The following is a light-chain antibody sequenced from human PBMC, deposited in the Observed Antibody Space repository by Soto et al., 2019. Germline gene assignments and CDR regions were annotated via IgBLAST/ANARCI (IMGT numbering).Light chain of an antibody. CDR3: QQYGSSTPYT. CDR2: DAS. CDR1: QTVSSRY. Sequence: EIVLTQSPATLSLPPGERATLYCGASQTVSSRYLAWYQQKPGLAPRLLIYDASTRATGIPDRFSGSGSGTDFTLTITRLEPEDFAVYYCQQYGSSTPYTFGQGTKLEIK. J-gene: IGKJ2*01. V-gene: IGKV3D-20*01.